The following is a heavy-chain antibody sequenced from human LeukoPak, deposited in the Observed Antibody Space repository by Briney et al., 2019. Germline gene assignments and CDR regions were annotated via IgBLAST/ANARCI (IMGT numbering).Heavy chain of an antibody. D-gene: IGHD1-26*01. J-gene: IGHJ4*02. CDR2: ISDSGGNT. Sequence: GGSLRLSCAASGFTFSSYAMSWVRQAPGKGLEWVSTISDSGGNTYYADSVKGRFTISRDNSKNTLYLQMNSLRAEDTAVYYCAKESMGELPLFDYWGQGTLVTVSS. CDR3: AKESMGELPLFDY. V-gene: IGHV3-23*01. CDR1: GFTFSSYA.